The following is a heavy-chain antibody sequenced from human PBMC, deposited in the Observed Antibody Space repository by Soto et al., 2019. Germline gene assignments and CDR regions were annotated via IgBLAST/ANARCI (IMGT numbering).Heavy chain of an antibody. J-gene: IGHJ6*02. CDR1: GGTFSSYA. CDR2: IIPIFGTA. CDR3: ARIRKRFLEWLRNYYYYSGMDV. Sequence: ASVKVSCKASGGTFSSYAISWVRQAPGQGLEWMGGIIPIFGTANYAQKFQGRVTITADESTSTAYMELSSLRSEDTAVYYCARIRKRFLEWLRNYYYYSGMDVWGQGTTVTVSS. V-gene: IGHV1-69*13. D-gene: IGHD3-3*01.